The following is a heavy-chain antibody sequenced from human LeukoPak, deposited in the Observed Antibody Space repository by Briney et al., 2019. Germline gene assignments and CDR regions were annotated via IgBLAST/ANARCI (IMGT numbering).Heavy chain of an antibody. J-gene: IGHJ3*02. Sequence: ETLSLTCAVYGGSFSGYYMSWVRQAPGKGLEWVSVIYSGGSTYYADSVKGRFTISRDNSKNTLYLQMNSLRAEDTAVYYCARGEQWLVLGAFDIWGQGTMVTVSS. CDR3: ARGEQWLVLGAFDI. V-gene: IGHV3-53*01. D-gene: IGHD6-19*01. CDR2: IYSGGST. CDR1: GGSFSGYY.